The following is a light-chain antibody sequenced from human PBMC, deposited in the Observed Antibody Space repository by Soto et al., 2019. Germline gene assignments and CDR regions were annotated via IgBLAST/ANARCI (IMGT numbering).Light chain of an antibody. CDR1: RNKFGGYNY. CDR2: DVS. Sequence: QSVLTKPASVSGSPGQSITISCTGTRNKFGGYNYVSWYQQHPGKAPKLMIYDVSNRPSGVSNRFSGSKSGNTASLTISGLQAEDEADYYCSSYTSSSTLYVFGTGTKVTVL. CDR3: SSYTSSSTLYV. V-gene: IGLV2-14*01. J-gene: IGLJ1*01.